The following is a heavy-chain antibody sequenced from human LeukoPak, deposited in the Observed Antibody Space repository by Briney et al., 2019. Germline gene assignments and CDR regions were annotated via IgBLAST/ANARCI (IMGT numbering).Heavy chain of an antibody. Sequence: PSETLSLTCTVSGGSISSYYWSWIRQPAGKGLEWIGRIYTSGSTNYSPSLKSRVTMSVDTSKNQFSLKLSSVTAADTAVYYCARDLLHNYYDSSGYSSYWYFDLWGRGTLVTVSS. D-gene: IGHD3-22*01. CDR1: GGSISSYY. V-gene: IGHV4-4*07. CDR2: IYTSGST. CDR3: ARDLLHNYYDSSGYSSYWYFDL. J-gene: IGHJ2*01.